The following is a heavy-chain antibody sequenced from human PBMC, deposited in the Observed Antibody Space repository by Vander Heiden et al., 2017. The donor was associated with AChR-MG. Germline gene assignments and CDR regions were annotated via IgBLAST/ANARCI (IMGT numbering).Heavy chain of an antibody. D-gene: IGHD2-2*01. CDR3: AKPYCSSTSCYWNYGMDV. CDR1: GFTFSSYA. CDR2: ISGSGGST. J-gene: IGHJ6*02. V-gene: IGHV3-23*01. Sequence: EVQLLESGGGLVQPGGSLRLSCAASGFTFSSYAMTWVRQAPGKGLEWVSAISGSGGSTYYADSVKGRFTISRDNSKNTLYLQMNSLRAEDTAIYYCAKPYCSSTSCYWNYGMDVWGQVTTVTVSS.